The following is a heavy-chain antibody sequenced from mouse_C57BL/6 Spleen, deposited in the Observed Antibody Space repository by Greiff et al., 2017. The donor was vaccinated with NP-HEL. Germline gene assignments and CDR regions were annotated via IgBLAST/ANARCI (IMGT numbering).Heavy chain of an antibody. V-gene: IGHV1-69*01. Sequence: QVQLQQSGAELVMPGASVKLSCKASGYTFTSYWMHWVKQRPGQGLEWIGEIDPSDSYTNYNQKFKGKSTLTVDKSSSTAYMQLSSLTSEDSAVYYCARGLTGPFDYWGQGTTLTVSS. J-gene: IGHJ2*01. CDR2: IDPSDSYT. CDR3: ARGLTGPFDY. CDR1: GYTFTSYW. D-gene: IGHD4-1*01.